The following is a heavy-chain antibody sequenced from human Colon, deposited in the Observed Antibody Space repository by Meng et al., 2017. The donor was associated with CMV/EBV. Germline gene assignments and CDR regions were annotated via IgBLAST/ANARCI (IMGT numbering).Heavy chain of an antibody. CDR1: GYTFTGYA. Sequence: QVQLVQSGAEVKKPGASMKVSCKASGYTFTGYAMHWVRQAPGQRLEWMGWINAGNGNIKYSQKFQGRVTFTRDTSASTAYMELSSLRSEDTAVYYCALYYYDSSGYYTFGYWGQGTLVTVSS. J-gene: IGHJ4*02. D-gene: IGHD3-22*01. CDR3: ALYYYDSSGYYTFGY. V-gene: IGHV1-3*01. CDR2: INAGNGNI.